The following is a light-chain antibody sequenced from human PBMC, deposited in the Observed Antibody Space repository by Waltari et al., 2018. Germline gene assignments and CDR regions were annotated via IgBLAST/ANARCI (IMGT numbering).Light chain of an antibody. J-gene: IGLJ3*02. Sequence: QSVLTQPPSASGTPGQRVTISCSGSASNIGGNLVNWYQQLPGKAPKLLIYRSDQRPSGGPDRFSAAKTGTSASRAISGLQAEDEADYCCASWDDSLNGHWVFGGGTKVTVL. V-gene: IGLV1-44*01. CDR3: ASWDDSLNGHWV. CDR1: ASNIGGNL. CDR2: RSD.